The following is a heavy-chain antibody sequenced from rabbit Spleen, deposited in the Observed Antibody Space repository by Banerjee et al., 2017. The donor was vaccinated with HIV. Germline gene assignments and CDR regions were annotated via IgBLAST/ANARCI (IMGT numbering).Heavy chain of an antibody. Sequence: QEQLMESGGGLVQPGGSLKLSCKASGFDFSSYGVSWVRQAPGKGLEWIGYIDLLFGTTYYANWVNGRFTISSHNAQNTLYLQLNSLTAADTATYFCVRGASSSGYYSLWGPGTLVTVS. D-gene: IGHD1-1*01. CDR1: GFDFSSYG. CDR3: VRGASSSGYYSL. CDR2: IDLLFGTT. J-gene: IGHJ4*01. V-gene: IGHV1S47*01.